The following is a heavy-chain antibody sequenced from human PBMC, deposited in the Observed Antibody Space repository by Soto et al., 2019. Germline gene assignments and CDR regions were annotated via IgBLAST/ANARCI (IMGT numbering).Heavy chain of an antibody. CDR3: ATCRDGYNPRADY. J-gene: IGHJ4*02. Sequence: EVQLVESGGGLVQPGGSLRLSCAASGFTFSSYEMNWVRQAPGKGLEWVSYISSSGSTIYYADSVKGRFTISRDNAKNSLYLQMNSLRAEDTAVYYCATCRDGYNPRADYWGQGTLVTVSS. D-gene: IGHD5-12*01. V-gene: IGHV3-48*03. CDR1: GFTFSSYE. CDR2: ISSSGSTI.